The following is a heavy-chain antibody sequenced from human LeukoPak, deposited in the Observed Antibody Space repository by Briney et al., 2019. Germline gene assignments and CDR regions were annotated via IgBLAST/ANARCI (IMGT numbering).Heavy chain of an antibody. CDR3: TTPPD. CDR2: IKSKTDGGTT. CDR1: GITICNAW. J-gene: IGHJ4*02. Sequence: GGSLRLSCEASGITICNAWMSWVRQAPGKGLEWVGRIKSKTDGGTTDHAAPVKGRFTISRDDSKNTLYLQMNSLIIEDTAVYYCTTPPDWGQGTLVTVSS. V-gene: IGHV3-15*01.